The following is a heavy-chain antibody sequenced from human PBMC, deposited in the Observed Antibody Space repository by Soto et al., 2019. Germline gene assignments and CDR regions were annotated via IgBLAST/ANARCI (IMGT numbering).Heavy chain of an antibody. CDR2: INHSGST. Sequence: LSLTCAVYGGSFSGYYWSWIRQPPGKGLEWIGEINHSGSTNYNPSLKSRVTISVDTSKNQFSLKLSSVTAADTAVYYCARGGLGDFWSGYLNYYYYYGMDVCGQGTTVTVYS. CDR3: ARGGLGDFWSGYLNYYYYYGMDV. V-gene: IGHV4-34*01. J-gene: IGHJ6*01. D-gene: IGHD3-3*01. CDR1: GGSFSGYY.